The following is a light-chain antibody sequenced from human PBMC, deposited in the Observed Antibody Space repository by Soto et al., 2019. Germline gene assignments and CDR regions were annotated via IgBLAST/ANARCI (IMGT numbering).Light chain of an antibody. CDR3: GSYTTSSTVV. CDR2: DVN. J-gene: IGLJ2*01. V-gene: IGLV2-14*03. Sequence: QSALTQPASVSGSPGQSITISCTGTSSDVGTYPHVSWYQQHPGKAPKLMIYDVNSRPSGVSNRFSGSKSGNTASLTISGLQAEDEAEYYCGSYTTSSTVVFGGGTKVTVL. CDR1: SSDVGTYPH.